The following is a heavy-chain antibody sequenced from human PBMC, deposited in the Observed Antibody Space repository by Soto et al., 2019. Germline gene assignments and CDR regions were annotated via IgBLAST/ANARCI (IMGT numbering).Heavy chain of an antibody. V-gene: IGHV1-69*01. J-gene: IGHJ4*02. Sequence: QVQLVQSGAEVKKPGSSVKVSCKASGGTFSSYAISWVRQAPGQGLERMRGIIHIFGTANYAQKFQVRVTNTADESTSTDYMELSRLRSEDTAVYYCPRGTTGTPPNYIDYWGQGTLVTGSS. CDR3: PRGTTGTPPNYIDY. D-gene: IGHD4-17*01. CDR2: IIHIFGTA. CDR1: GGTFSSYA.